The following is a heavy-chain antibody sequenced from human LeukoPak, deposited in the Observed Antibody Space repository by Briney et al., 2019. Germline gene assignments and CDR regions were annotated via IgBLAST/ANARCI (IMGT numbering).Heavy chain of an antibody. CDR2: IYYSGST. CDR1: GGSISSGDYY. D-gene: IGHD3-3*01. J-gene: IGHJ6*03. V-gene: IGHV4-30-4*08. CDR3: ARCALGGPDFWSGYPNYYYYYYMDV. Sequence: SETLSLTCTVSGGSISSGDYYWSWVRQPPGKGLEWVGYIYYSGSTYYNPSLKSRVTISVDTSKTQFSLKLSSVTVADTAVYYCARCALGGPDFWSGYPNYYYYYYMDVWGKGTTVTVSS.